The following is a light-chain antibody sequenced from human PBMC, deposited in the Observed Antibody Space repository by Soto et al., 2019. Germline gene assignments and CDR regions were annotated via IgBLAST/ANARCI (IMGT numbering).Light chain of an antibody. CDR3: QQYNSYSWT. CDR1: QSISSW. V-gene: IGKV1-5*01. Sequence: DIQMTQSPSTLSASVGDRVTITCRASQSISSWLAWYQQKPGKAPKLLIYDASSLERGVPSRFSGSGSGTEFTLTISSLQPDDFAPYYCQQYNSYSWTFGQGTKVEIK. CDR2: DAS. J-gene: IGKJ1*01.